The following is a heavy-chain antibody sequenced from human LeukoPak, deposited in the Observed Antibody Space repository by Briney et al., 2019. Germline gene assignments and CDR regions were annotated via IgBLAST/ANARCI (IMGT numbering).Heavy chain of an antibody. CDR2: FDPEGGET. D-gene: IGHD3-9*01. J-gene: IGHJ5*02. Sequence: ASVKVSCKLSGYTLTDVSMHWVRQAPGKGLEWMGGFDPEGGETIYAQKFQGRVTMTEDPSAGTAHMELRSLSSEDTAVYYCGIGRKFDWLLCHHWGQGTLVTVSS. CDR3: GIGRKFDWLLCHH. CDR1: GYTLTDVS. V-gene: IGHV1-24*01.